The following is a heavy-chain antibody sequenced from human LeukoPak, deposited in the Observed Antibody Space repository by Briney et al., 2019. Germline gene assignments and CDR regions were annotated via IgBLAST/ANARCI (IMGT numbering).Heavy chain of an antibody. CDR1: GGSFSGYY. D-gene: IGHD3-10*01. CDR3: ARGLRTYYGSGSYLDY. Sequence: SETLSLTCAVYGGSFSGYYWSWIRQPPGKGLEWIGEINHSGSTNYNPSLKSRVTISVDTSKNQSSLKLSSVTAADTAVYYCARGLRTYYGSGSYLDYWGQGTLVTVSS. J-gene: IGHJ4*02. CDR2: INHSGST. V-gene: IGHV4-34*01.